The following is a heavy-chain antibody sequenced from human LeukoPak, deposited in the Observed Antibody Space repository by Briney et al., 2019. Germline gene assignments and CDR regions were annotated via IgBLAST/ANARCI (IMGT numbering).Heavy chain of an antibody. J-gene: IGHJ4*02. D-gene: IGHD3-10*01. CDR3: TRVRSGNDFGY. CDR2: IRSIGYGGTT. Sequence: GGSLRLSCSASGFTFGDHAMSWVRQAPGKGLEWLGFIRSIGYGGTTEYAASVEGRFSLSRDDSKSFVYLQMSSLKAEDTAVYYCTRVRSGNDFGYWGQGTLVTVSS. V-gene: IGHV3-49*04. CDR1: GFTFGDHA.